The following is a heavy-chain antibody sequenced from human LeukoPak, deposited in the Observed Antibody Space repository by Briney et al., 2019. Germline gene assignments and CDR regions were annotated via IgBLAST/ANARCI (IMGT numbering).Heavy chain of an antibody. J-gene: IGHJ4*02. Sequence: GGSLRLSCAASGFTFSSYGMSWVRQAPGKGLEWVSFIYSDNTHYSDSVKGRFTISRDNSKNTLYLQMYSLRAEDTAVYYCARRAGAYSHPYDYWGQGTLVTVSS. CDR2: IYSDNT. CDR3: ARRAGAYSHPYDY. V-gene: IGHV3-53*01. CDR1: GFTFSSYG. D-gene: IGHD4/OR15-4a*01.